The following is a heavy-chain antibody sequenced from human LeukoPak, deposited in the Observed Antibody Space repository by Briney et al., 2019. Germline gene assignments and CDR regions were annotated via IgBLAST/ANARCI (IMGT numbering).Heavy chain of an antibody. D-gene: IGHD6-19*01. CDR2: ISGSGGST. J-gene: IGHJ4*02. CDR3: AKEPVSGQWLTTARYFDY. CDR1: GFTFSSYA. V-gene: IGHV3-23*01. Sequence: GSLRLSCAASGFTFSSYAMSWVRQAPGKGLEWVSAISGSGGSTYYADSVKGRFTISRDNSKNTLYLQMNSLRAEDTAVYYCAKEPVSGQWLTTARYFDYWGQGTLVTVSS.